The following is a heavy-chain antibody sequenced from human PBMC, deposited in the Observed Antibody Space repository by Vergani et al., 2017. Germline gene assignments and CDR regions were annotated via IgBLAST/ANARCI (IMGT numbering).Heavy chain of an antibody. J-gene: IGHJ5*01. CDR2: ISGGGDTN. D-gene: IGHD6-6*01. CDR1: GFTFNSFA. Sequence: VQLLVSWGGLVQSGGSLRLSCAASGFTFNSFAMTWVRQAPGMGLEWISTISGGGDTNHYADSVKGRFTISRDNYKSTLYLQIKSLRAEDTAVYYCAKGDRLEARDNWFDSWGQGSQVTVSS. V-gene: IGHV3-23*01. CDR3: AKGDRLEARDNWFDS.